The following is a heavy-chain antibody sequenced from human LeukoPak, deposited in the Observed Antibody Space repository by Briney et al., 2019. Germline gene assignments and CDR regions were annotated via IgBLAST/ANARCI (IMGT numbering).Heavy chain of an antibody. CDR3: AAIVRYYYYMDV. D-gene: IGHD2/OR15-2a*01. CDR2: IYYTGST. V-gene: IGHV4-39*07. J-gene: IGHJ6*03. Sequence: SETLSLTCSVSGDSISSDNYYWAWIRQPPGKGLEWIGSIYYTGSTYYNPSLKSRVTISDDTSKSQFSLRLSSVTAADTAVYYCAAIVRYYYYMDVWGKGTTVTVSS. CDR1: GDSISSDNYY.